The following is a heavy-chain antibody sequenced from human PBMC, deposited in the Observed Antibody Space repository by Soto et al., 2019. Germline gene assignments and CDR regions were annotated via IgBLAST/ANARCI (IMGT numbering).Heavy chain of an antibody. V-gene: IGHV3-21*01. CDR3: VRAGHVFDVHYYGMDL. J-gene: IGHJ6*02. CDR2: ISSSGTYI. CDR1: GFTFNDYS. Sequence: GGSLRLSCEASGFTFNDYSMDWVRQAPEKGLEWVSSISSSGTYIYYADSVKGRFATSRDNANNVMYLQMDTLRAEDTAVYYCVRAGHVFDVHYYGMDLWGQGTTVTVSS. D-gene: IGHD3-10*01.